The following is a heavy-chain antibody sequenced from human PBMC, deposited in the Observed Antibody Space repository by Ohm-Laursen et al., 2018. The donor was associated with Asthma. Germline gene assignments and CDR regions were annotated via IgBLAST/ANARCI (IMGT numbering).Heavy chain of an antibody. CDR2: IWYDGSKK. CDR3: ARDGEVLGAIVPDY. D-gene: IGHD1-26*01. V-gene: IGHV3-33*01. Sequence: SLRLSCAASGFTFSSYGMHWVRQAPGKGLEWVAVIWYDGSKKYYADSVKGRFTISRDNSKNTLYLQMNSLRAEDTALYYCARDGEVLGAIVPDYWGQGTLVTVSS. J-gene: IGHJ4*02. CDR1: GFTFSSYG.